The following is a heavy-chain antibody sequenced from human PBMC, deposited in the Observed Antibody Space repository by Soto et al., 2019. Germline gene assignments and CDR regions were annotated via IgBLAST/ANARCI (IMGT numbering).Heavy chain of an antibody. Sequence: GGSLRLSCAASGFTFSSYAMHWVRQAPGKGLEWVAVISCCGSNKYYADSVKGRFSISRDSSENTLYLQMNRLRAEGAAVYYCXRXYSVCGADCDLLPYYFDYWGQGNLVTAPQ. CDR2: ISCCGSNK. V-gene: IGHV3-30-3*01. CDR1: GFTFSSYA. CDR3: XRXYSVCGADCDLLPYYFDY. D-gene: IGHD2-21*02. J-gene: IGHJ4*02.